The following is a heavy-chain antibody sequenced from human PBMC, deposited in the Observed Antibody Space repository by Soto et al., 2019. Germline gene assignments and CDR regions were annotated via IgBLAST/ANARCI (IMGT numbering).Heavy chain of an antibody. CDR1: GGLLSESY. CDR2: INHVGGT. CDR3: VRIRYQLPSAVLWLDP. J-gene: IGHJ5*02. D-gene: IGHD3-16*01. V-gene: IGHV4-34*01. Sequence: SETLSLTCAVYGGLLSESYWTWIGQPPGKGLEWIGEINHVGGTNYNPSLKSRVTMSVDTSQNQFSLRLISVTAADTAMYFCVRIRYQLPSAVLWLDPWGQGTPVTVSS.